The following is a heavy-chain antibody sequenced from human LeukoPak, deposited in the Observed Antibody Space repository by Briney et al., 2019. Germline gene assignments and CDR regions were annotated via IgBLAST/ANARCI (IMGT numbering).Heavy chain of an antibody. CDR2: ISAYNGNT. D-gene: IGHD3-10*01. V-gene: IGHV1-18*01. Sequence: ASVKVSCKASGYTFTSYGISWVRQAPGQGLEWMGWISAYNGNTNYAQKLQGRVTMTTDTSTSTAYMELRSLRSDDTAVYYCARQGFGELWYYSYYMDVWGKGTTVTVSS. CDR1: GYTFTSYG. J-gene: IGHJ6*03. CDR3: ARQGFGELWYYSYYMDV.